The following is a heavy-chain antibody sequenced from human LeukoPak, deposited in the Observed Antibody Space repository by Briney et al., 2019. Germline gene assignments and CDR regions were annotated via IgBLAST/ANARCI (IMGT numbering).Heavy chain of an antibody. CDR1: GDSISDYY. J-gene: IGHJ5*02. CDR2: ILSSGST. V-gene: IGHV4-4*09. D-gene: IGHD3-3*02. Sequence: SETLSLTCSVSGDSISDYYWNWIRQSPGKGLEWIGYILSSGSTHHNPSLASRISLSMDPSKNQFSLKLSSVTAADTAVYYCARRVISEFSIDKGNWLDPWGQGTLVTVSS. CDR3: ARRVISEFSIDKGNWLDP.